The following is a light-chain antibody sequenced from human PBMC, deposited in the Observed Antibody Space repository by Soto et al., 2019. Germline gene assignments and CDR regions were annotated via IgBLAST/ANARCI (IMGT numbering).Light chain of an antibody. CDR2: SDN. J-gene: IGLJ2*01. CDR1: SSNIGSHI. V-gene: IGLV1-44*01. Sequence: QSVLTQPYSASGTPGQRVTISCSGSSSNIGSHILNWYQQLPGSAPSLLIYSDNQRPSGVPDRFSGSTSGTSASLAISGLQSEDEAEYYCAAWDDTLNAAVFGGGTKLTVL. CDR3: AAWDDTLNAAV.